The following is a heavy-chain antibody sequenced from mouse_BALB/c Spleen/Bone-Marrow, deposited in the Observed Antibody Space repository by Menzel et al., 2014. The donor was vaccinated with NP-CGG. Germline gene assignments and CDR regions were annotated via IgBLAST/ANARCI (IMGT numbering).Heavy chain of an antibody. CDR3: ARLTYYGLTDY. CDR2: INPESSTI. V-gene: IGHV4-1*02. D-gene: IGHD1-2*01. J-gene: IGHJ2*01. CDR1: GFDFSRYW. Sequence: VQLQQSGGGLVQPGGSLKLSYTASGFDFSRYWMSWVRQAPGKGLQWIGEINPESSTINYSPSLKDKFIISRDNAKNTLYLQMSKVRSEDTALYYCARLTYYGLTDYWGQGTTLTVSS.